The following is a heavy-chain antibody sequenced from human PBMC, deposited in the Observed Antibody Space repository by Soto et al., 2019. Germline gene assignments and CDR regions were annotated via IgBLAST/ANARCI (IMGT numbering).Heavy chain of an antibody. D-gene: IGHD3-22*01. CDR1: GFTVSENY. CDR2: FYGGATT. J-gene: IGHJ3*02. CDR3: PRHYDRTDTAKGAFDI. Sequence: EVQLVESGGGLVQPGGSLRLSCAASGFTVSENYMSWVRQAPGKGLEWVSSFYGGATTYYADSGKGRFTNSRDTFRNRVYLQMNSLTAGDTAVYFCPRHYDRTDTAKGAFDIWGQGTIFTVS. V-gene: IGHV3-66*04.